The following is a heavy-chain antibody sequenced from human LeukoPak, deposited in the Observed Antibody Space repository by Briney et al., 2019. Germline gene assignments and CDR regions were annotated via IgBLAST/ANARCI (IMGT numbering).Heavy chain of an antibody. CDR1: GGTFSSYA. D-gene: IGHD6-19*01. J-gene: IGHJ3*02. CDR2: IIPIFGTA. V-gene: IGHV1-69*13. Sequence: SVKVSCKASGGTFSSYAISWVRQAPGQGLEWMGGIIPIFGTANYAQKFQGRVTITADESTSTAYMELSSLRSEDTAAYYCAREQWLVHRRAFDIWGQGTMVTVSS. CDR3: AREQWLVHRRAFDI.